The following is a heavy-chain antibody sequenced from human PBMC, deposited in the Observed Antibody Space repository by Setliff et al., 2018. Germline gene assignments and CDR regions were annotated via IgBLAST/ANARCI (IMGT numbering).Heavy chain of an antibody. CDR3: ARVDFTMLQGVLGQ. CDR1: GGSISSRSYY. J-gene: IGHJ1*01. D-gene: IGHD3-10*01. CDR2: IYHSGSS. V-gene: IGHV4-39*07. Sequence: SETLSLTCTVSGGSISSRSYYWGWIRQPPGKGLEWIGSIYHSGSSYYNPSLRSRVTISVDTSKNQFSLKMTSLTAADTAVYYCARVDFTMLQGVLGQWGQGTLVTVSS.